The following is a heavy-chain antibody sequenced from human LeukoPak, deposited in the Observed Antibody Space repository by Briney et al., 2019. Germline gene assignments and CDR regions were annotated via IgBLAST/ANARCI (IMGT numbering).Heavy chain of an antibody. CDR2: INPSGGST. Sequence: GASVKVSCKASGGTFSSYAISWVRQAPGQGLEWMGIINPSGGSTSYAQKFQGRVTMTRDTSTSTAYMELSSLRSEDTAVYYCARDSRNVVVVAATRGMDVWGQGTTVTVSS. V-gene: IGHV1-46*01. CDR3: ARDSRNVVVVAATRGMDV. D-gene: IGHD2-15*01. J-gene: IGHJ6*02. CDR1: GGTFSSYA.